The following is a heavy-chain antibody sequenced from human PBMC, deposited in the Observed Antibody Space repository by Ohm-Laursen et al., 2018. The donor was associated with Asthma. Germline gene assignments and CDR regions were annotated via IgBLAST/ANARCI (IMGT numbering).Heavy chain of an antibody. D-gene: IGHD3-3*01. V-gene: IGHV3-30*03. CDR2: ISYDAKST. J-gene: IGHJ4*02. CDR1: GFTFTNYG. Sequence: SLRLSCTASGFTFTNYGIHWVRQAPGKGLEWVAAISYDAKSTFYGDSVRGRFTVSRDDSKNTLYLQMNSLRPDDTAVYYCARDVMEWYLPAFDFWGQGTLVTVSS. CDR3: ARDVMEWYLPAFDF.